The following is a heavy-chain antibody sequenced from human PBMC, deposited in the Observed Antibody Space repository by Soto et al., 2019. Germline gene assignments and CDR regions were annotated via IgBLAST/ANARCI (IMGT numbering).Heavy chain of an antibody. Sequence: DVQLVESGGGLVQPGGSLRLSCAVSGLTFSNYEMNWVRQAPEKGLEWVSFISPSGSTIYADSVKGRFTISRDNAKNSLYLQMHSLRAEDTAVYYCARGGYCDTTTCYRLNAFDVWGQGTVVAVSS. V-gene: IGHV3-48*03. CDR3: ARGGYCDTTTCYRLNAFDV. CDR2: ISPSGSTI. D-gene: IGHD2-2*01. J-gene: IGHJ3*01. CDR1: GLTFSNYE.